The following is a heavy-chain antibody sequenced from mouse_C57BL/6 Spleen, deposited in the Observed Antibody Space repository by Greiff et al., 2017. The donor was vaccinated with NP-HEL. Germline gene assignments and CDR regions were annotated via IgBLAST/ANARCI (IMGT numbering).Heavy chain of an antibody. Sequence: VQLQQSGTVLARPGASVKMSCKTSGYTFTSYWMHWVKQRPGQGLEWIGAIYPGNSDNSYNQKFKGKAKLTAVTSASTAYMELSSLTNEDSAVYYCTREGSTMVTTTGFDYWGQGTTLTVSS. J-gene: IGHJ2*01. CDR1: GYTFTSYW. CDR2: IYPGNSDN. D-gene: IGHD2-2*01. V-gene: IGHV1-5*01. CDR3: TREGSTMVTTTGFDY.